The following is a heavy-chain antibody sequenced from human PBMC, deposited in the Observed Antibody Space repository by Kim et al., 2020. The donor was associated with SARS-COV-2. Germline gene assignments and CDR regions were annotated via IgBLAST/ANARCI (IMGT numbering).Heavy chain of an antibody. Sequence: KFQGRVTMTRDTSTSTVYMELSSLRSEDTAVYYCARGSVQTTVTYGAMDVWGQGTTVTVSS. J-gene: IGHJ6*02. V-gene: IGHV1-46*01. CDR3: ARGSVQTTVTYGAMDV. D-gene: IGHD4-17*01.